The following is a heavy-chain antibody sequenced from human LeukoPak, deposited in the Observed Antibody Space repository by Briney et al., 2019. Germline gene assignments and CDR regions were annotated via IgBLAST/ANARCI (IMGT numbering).Heavy chain of an antibody. CDR2: IIPIFGTA. Sequence: SVKVSCKASGGTFSSYSISWVRQPPGQGLEWMGGIIPIFGTANYEQKFQGRVTITTDESTSTAYMEMSSLRSEDTAVYYCARGPGSSSWNPYDAFDIWGQGTMVTVSS. CDR3: ARGPGSSSWNPYDAFDI. D-gene: IGHD6-13*01. J-gene: IGHJ3*02. CDR1: GGTFSSYS. V-gene: IGHV1-69*05.